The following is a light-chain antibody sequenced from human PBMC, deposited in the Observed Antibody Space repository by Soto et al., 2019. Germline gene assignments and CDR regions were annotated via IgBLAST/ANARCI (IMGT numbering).Light chain of an antibody. CDR2: ANN. Sequence: QAVVTQPPSVSGTPGQRVSISCSGSRSNIGINAVDWYHQLPGTAPKVLIYANNQRPSGVPDRFSGSKSGTSASLAINGLQSDDEAHYYCAAWDDSLNVLVFGGGTKLTVL. CDR1: RSNIGINA. V-gene: IGLV1-44*01. J-gene: IGLJ2*01. CDR3: AAWDDSLNVLV.